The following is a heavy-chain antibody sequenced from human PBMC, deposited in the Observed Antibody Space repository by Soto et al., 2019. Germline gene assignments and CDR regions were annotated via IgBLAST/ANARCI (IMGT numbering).Heavy chain of an antibody. D-gene: IGHD6-6*01. Sequence: PGGSLRLSCAASGFTFDDYTMHWVRQAPGKGLEWVSYISNSGRIIYYADSVKGRFTISRDDAKNSLYLQMNSLRAEDTAVYYCAREWGTSIAAAFDYWGQGTLVTVSS. CDR1: GFTFDDYT. CDR3: AREWGTSIAAAFDY. CDR2: ISNSGRII. V-gene: IGHV3-48*03. J-gene: IGHJ4*02.